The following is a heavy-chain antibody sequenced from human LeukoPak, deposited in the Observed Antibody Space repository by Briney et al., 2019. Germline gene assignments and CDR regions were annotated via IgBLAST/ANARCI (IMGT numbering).Heavy chain of an antibody. J-gene: IGHJ4*02. Sequence: ASVKVSCKASGYTFTSYGISWVRQAPGQGLEWMGWTSAYNGNTNYAQKLQGRVTMTTDTSTSTAYMELSSLRSEDTAVYYCARNPLYDSSGYYRQFDYWGQGTLVTVSS. CDR2: TSAYNGNT. CDR3: ARNPLYDSSGYYRQFDY. D-gene: IGHD3-22*01. CDR1: GYTFTSYG. V-gene: IGHV1-18*01.